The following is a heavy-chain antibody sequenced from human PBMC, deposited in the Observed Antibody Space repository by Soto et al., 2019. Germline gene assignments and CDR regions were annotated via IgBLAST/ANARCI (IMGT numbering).Heavy chain of an antibody. J-gene: IGHJ6*02. V-gene: IGHV1-69*13. CDR1: GGTFSSYA. D-gene: IGHD5-12*01. Sequence: SVKVSCKASGGTFSSYAISWVRQAPGQGLGWMGGIIPIFGTANYAQKFQGRVTITADESTSTAYMELSSLRSEDTAVYYCARGIYGGYDYYYYGMDVWGQGTTVTVSS. CDR3: ARGIYGGYDYYYYGMDV. CDR2: IIPIFGTA.